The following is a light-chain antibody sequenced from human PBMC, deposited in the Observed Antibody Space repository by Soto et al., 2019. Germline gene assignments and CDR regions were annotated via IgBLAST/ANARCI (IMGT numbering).Light chain of an antibody. CDR2: EVS. CDR1: SSDVGYYNV. V-gene: IGLV2-23*02. Sequence: QSALTQPPSASGSPGQSVTFSCTGTSSDVGYYNVVSWYQQHPGKAPKLMIYEVSKRPSGISNRFSGSKSGNTASLTISGLQAEDEADYYCCSYARSSTWMFGGGTKLTVL. J-gene: IGLJ3*02. CDR3: CSYARSSTWM.